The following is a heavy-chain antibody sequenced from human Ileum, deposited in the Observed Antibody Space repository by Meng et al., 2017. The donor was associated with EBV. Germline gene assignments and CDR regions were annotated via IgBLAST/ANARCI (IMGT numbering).Heavy chain of an antibody. Sequence: QVPLQQCGEGVLKPSKNLASTSAVYGGYFSGYYWSWIRQPPGKWLEWLGEINHSGSTNYNPSLKSRVTISVDTSKNQFSLKLSSVTAADTAVYYCARGNKVSDRGFDYWGQGTLVTVSS. CDR2: INHSGST. D-gene: IGHD3-10*01. CDR1: GGYFSGYY. V-gene: IGHV4-34*01. CDR3: ARGNKVSDRGFDY. J-gene: IGHJ4*02.